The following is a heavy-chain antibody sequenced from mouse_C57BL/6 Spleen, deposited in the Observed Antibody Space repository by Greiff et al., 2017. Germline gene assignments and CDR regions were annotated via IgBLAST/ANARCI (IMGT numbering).Heavy chain of an antibody. V-gene: IGHV3-6*01. CDR3: AIVRSNYDY. J-gene: IGHJ2*01. Sequence: VQLQQSGPGLVKPSQSLSLTCSVTGYSITSGYYWNWIRQFPGNKLEWMGYISYDGSNNYNPSLKNRISITRDTSKNQFFLKLNSVTTEDTATYYCAIVRSNYDYWGQGTTLTVSS. CDR1: GYSITSGYY. CDR2: ISYDGSN. D-gene: IGHD2-5*01.